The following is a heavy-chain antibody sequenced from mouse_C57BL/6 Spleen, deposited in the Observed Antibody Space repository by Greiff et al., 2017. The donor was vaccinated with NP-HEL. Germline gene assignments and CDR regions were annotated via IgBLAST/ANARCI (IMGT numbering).Heavy chain of an antibody. CDR1: GFSLSTFGMG. V-gene: IGHV8-8*01. Sequence: QVTLKESGPGILQPSQTLSLTCSFSGFSLSTFGMGVGWIRPPSGKGLEWLAHIWWDDDKYYNPALKSRFTISKDTSKNQVFLKIANVDTANTATYYCARIANWDGWFAYWGQGTLVTVSA. CDR2: IWWDDDK. J-gene: IGHJ3*01. CDR3: ARIANWDGWFAY. D-gene: IGHD4-1*01.